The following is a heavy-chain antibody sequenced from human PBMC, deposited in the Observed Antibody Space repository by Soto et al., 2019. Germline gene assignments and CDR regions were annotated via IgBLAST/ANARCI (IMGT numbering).Heavy chain of an antibody. J-gene: IGHJ6*02. CDR1: GGTFSSYA. D-gene: IGHD6-13*01. Sequence: QVQLVQSGAEVKKPGSSVKVSCKASGGTFSSYAISWVRQAPGQGLEWMGGIIPIFGTANYAQKFQGRVTITADESTSTAYMELNSLRAEDTAVYYCAKRMAAADYYYYGMDVWGQGTTVTVSS. CDR3: AKRMAAADYYYYGMDV. V-gene: IGHV1-69*01. CDR2: IIPIFGTA.